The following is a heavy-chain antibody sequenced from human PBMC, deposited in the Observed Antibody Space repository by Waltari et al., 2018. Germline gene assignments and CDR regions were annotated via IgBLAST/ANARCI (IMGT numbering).Heavy chain of an antibody. D-gene: IGHD3-10*01. CDR1: GYTFTSYG. V-gene: IGHV1-18*01. CDR2: ISAYNGNT. J-gene: IGHJ4*02. CDR3: ARTRFRDPTVSWFAEFDY. Sequence: QVQLVQSGAEVKKPGASVKVSCKASGYTFTSYGISWVRPAPGQGLEWMGWISAYNGNTNYAQKLQGRVTMTTDTSTSTAYMELRSLRSDDTAVYYCARTRFRDPTVSWFAEFDYWGQGTLVTVSS.